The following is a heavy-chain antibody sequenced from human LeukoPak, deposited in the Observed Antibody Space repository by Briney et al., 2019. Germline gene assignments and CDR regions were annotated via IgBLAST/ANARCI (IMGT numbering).Heavy chain of an antibody. Sequence: PSETLSLTCTVSGGSISSSAYYWGWIRQPPGKGLEWIGNIFYSGSTYYNPSLKRRVTISLDTSKNQFSLKLSSVTAADTAVYYCAKSLYGSGSYYNWFDPWGQGTLVTVSS. CDR1: GGSISSSAYY. V-gene: IGHV4-39*07. CDR2: IFYSGST. J-gene: IGHJ5*02. CDR3: AKSLYGSGSYYNWFDP. D-gene: IGHD3-10*01.